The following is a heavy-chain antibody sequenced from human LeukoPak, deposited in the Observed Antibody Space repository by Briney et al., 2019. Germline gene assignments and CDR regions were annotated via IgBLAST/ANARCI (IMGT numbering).Heavy chain of an antibody. V-gene: IGHV1-69*13. CDR1: GGTFSSYA. CDR3: AREPHSDWNWFDP. J-gene: IGHJ5*02. D-gene: IGHD3/OR15-3a*01. Sequence: SVKVSCKASGGTFSSYAISWVRQAPGQGLEWMGGIIPIFGTANYAQKFQGRVTITADESTSTAYMELSSLRSEDTAVYYCAREPHSDWNWFDPWGQGTLVTVSS. CDR2: IIPIFGTA.